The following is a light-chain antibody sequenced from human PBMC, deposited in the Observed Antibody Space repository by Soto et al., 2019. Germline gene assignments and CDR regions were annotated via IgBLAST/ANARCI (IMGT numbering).Light chain of an antibody. Sequence: DIVMTQSPDSLAVSLGERATINCKSSQSVLYSSNNKNYLAWYQQKAGQPPKLLIYWASARDSGVPDRFSSSGSGTDFTLTINSLQADDVAVYYCQQYYSTPFTFGPGTRVDIK. CDR2: WAS. CDR3: QQYYSTPFT. CDR1: QSVLYSSNNKNY. J-gene: IGKJ3*01. V-gene: IGKV4-1*01.